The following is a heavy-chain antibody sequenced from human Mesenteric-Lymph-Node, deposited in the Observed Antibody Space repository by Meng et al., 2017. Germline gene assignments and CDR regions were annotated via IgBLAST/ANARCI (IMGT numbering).Heavy chain of an antibody. J-gene: IGHJ4*02. CDR2: VYHRGDT. CDR1: GCSISSSTS. D-gene: IGHD1-7*01. Sequence: VPLQASVLSVVYSACTLSLRCAGCGCSISSSTSWRWAGHHAVKVLWWIGEVYHRGDTNYNTYSKSRVDISVDKSKNQFYLSLFSVTAADTAVYYCGRDQGRELINHWGQGTLVTVSS. V-gene: IGHV4-4*02. CDR3: GRDQGRELINH.